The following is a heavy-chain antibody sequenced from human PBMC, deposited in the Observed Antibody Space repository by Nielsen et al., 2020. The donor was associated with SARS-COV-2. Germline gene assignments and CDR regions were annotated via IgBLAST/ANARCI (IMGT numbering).Heavy chain of an antibody. CDR2: IYGST. CDR1: GGSVSSGSYY. J-gene: IGHJ4*02. V-gene: IGHV4-61*01. D-gene: IGHD3-10*01. Sequence: SETLSLTCTVSGGSVSSGSYYWTWIRQSPGKRLEWIGYIYGSTNYSPSLKSRVTISVDTSKNQFSLKLSSVTAADTAVYYCARGGDGSGSGDYWGQGTLVTVSS. CDR3: ARGGDGSGSGDY.